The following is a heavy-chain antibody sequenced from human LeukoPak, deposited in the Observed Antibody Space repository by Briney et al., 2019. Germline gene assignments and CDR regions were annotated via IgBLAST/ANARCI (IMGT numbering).Heavy chain of an antibody. CDR2: INSDGSST. CDR1: GFSVSSNY. J-gene: IGHJ4*02. CDR3: VLFSRVVGATTEVDY. Sequence: QPGGSLRLSCAASGFSVSSNYMNWVRQTPGKGLVWVSRINSDGSSTSYADSVKGRFTISRDNAKNTLYLQMNSLRTEDTAVYHCVLFSRVVGATTEVDYWGQGTLVTVSS. D-gene: IGHD1-26*01. V-gene: IGHV3-74*01.